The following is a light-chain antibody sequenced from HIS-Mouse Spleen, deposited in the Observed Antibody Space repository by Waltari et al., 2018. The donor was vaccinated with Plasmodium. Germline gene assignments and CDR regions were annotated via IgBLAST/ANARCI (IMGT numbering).Light chain of an antibody. CDR2: GAS. J-gene: IGKJ3*01. CDR1: QSVSSN. CDR3: QQYNNWSFT. Sequence: EIVMTQSPATLSVSPGERATLPCRASQSVSSNLAWYQQKPGQAPRLLIYGASTRATGIPDRCSGSGSGTEFTLTISSLQSEDFAVYYCQQYNNWSFTFGPGTKVDIK. V-gene: IGKV3-15*01.